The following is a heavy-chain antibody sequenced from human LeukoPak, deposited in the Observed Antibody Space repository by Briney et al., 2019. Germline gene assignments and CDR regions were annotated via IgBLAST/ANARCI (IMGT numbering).Heavy chain of an antibody. CDR1: GFSFSAYA. V-gene: IGHV3-30*02. CDR3: VKTGSGWYGDY. Sequence: GGSLRLSCAASGFSFSAYAMYWVRQAPGKGPEWVALIRYDGINKYYGDSVKGRFTISRDNSKNMLYLQMNILRAEDTAVYYCVKTGSGWYGDYWGQGARVTVSS. D-gene: IGHD6-13*01. J-gene: IGHJ4*02. CDR2: IRYDGINK.